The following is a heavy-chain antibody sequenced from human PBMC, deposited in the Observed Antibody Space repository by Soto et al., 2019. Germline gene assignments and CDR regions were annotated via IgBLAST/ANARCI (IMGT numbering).Heavy chain of an antibody. CDR2: IWYDGSNK. CDR1: GFTFSSYG. J-gene: IGHJ4*02. Sequence: QVQLVESGGGVVQPGRSLRLSCAASGFTFSSYGMHWVRQAPGKGLEWVAVIWYDGSNKYYADSVKGRFTISRDNSKNTPYLQMNSLRAEDTAVYYCARDLGSGYHDYWGQGTLVTVSS. V-gene: IGHV3-33*01. D-gene: IGHD3-22*01. CDR3: ARDLGSGYHDY.